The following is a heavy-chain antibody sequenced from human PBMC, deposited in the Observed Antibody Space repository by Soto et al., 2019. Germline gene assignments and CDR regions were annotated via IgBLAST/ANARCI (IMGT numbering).Heavy chain of an antibody. CDR3: ANAIGAPYAPFDS. CDR1: GFTFSSYA. D-gene: IGHD2-2*01. Sequence: GGSLRLSCAASGFTFSSYAMHWVRQAPGKGLEWVAVISYDGSNKYYAGSVKGRFTISRDNSQSTVFLEMNNLRAEDTALYYCANAIGAPYAPFDSWGPGTLVTV. CDR2: ISYDGSNK. V-gene: IGHV3-30-3*01. J-gene: IGHJ4*02.